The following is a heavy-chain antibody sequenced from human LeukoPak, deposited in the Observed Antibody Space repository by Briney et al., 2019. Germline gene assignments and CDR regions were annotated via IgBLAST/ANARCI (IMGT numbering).Heavy chain of an antibody. V-gene: IGHV4-59*12. CDR1: GGSISSYY. D-gene: IGHD2/OR15-2a*01. Sequence: PSETLSLSCTVSGGSISSYYWSWIRQPPGKGLEWIGSIYYSGSTYYNPSLKSRVTISVDTSKNQFSLKLSSATAADTAVYYCARDFSRDYFDYWGQGTLVTVSS. CDR3: ARDFSRDYFDY. CDR2: IYYSGST. J-gene: IGHJ4*02.